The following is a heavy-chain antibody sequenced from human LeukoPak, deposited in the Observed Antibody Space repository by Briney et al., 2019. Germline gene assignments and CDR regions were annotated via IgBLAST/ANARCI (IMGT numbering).Heavy chain of an antibody. CDR1: GGSISSSGYY. CDR3: ASNGVGAAYYFDY. V-gene: IGHV4-39*01. Sequence: SETLSLTCTVSGGSISSSGYYWGWIRQPPGKGLERIGSVYSSGNTYYNPSLKSRVTISVDTSKNQFSLKLSSVTAADTAVYYCASNGVGAAYYFDYWGQGALVTVSS. J-gene: IGHJ4*02. CDR2: VYSSGNT. D-gene: IGHD1-26*01.